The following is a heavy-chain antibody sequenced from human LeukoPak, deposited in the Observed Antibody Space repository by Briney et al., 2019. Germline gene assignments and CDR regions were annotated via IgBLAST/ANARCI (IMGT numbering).Heavy chain of an antibody. CDR3: ARDHYGSGSRVYGMDV. D-gene: IGHD3-10*01. CDR1: GFTFSSYG. CDR2: IRYDGSNK. V-gene: IGHV3-30*02. J-gene: IGHJ6*02. Sequence: GGSLRLSCAASGFTFSSYGMHWVRQAPGKGLEWVAFIRYDGSNKYYADSVKGRFTISRDNSKNTLYLQMNSLRDEDTAVYYCARDHYGSGSRVYGMDVWGQGTTVTVSS.